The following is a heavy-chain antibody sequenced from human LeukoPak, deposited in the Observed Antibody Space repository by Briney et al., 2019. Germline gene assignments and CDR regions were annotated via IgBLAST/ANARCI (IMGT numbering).Heavy chain of an antibody. CDR1: GYTFTGYY. Sequence: ASVKVSCKASGYTFTGYYMHWVRQAPGQGLEWMGWINPNSGDTNYAQKLQGRVTMTTDTSTSTAYMELRSLRSDDTAVYYCARRLEPYCSGGSCYSVYYYGMDVWGQGTTVTVSS. D-gene: IGHD2-15*01. V-gene: IGHV1-2*02. J-gene: IGHJ6*02. CDR2: INPNSGDT. CDR3: ARRLEPYCSGGSCYSVYYYGMDV.